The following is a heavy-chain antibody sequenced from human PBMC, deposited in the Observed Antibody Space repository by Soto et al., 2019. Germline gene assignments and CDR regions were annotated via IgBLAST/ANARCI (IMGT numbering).Heavy chain of an antibody. CDR3: ARDPPSTLGSFDI. CDR2: VYYDGNNK. J-gene: IGHJ3*02. D-gene: IGHD2-2*01. CDR1: GFTFSMYG. V-gene: IGHV3-33*01. Sequence: QVQLVESGGGVVQPGRSQRLSCAASGFTFSMYGMHWVRQAPGKGLEWMATVYYDGNNKYYADSVRGRFTISRDNSKNMMYLQMNSLRAEDTAVYYCARDPPSTLGSFDIWGRGTMVTVSS.